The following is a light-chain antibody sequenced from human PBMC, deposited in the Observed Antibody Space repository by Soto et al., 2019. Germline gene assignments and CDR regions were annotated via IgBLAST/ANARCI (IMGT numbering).Light chain of an antibody. V-gene: IGKV3-15*01. Sequence: EIVMTQSPATLSVSPGERATLSCRASQSVSCSLAWYQQKPGQAPRLLIYGAATRATGIPARFSGSGSGTEFTLIISSLQSEDFAVYYCQQYNNWPPWTFGQGTKVEIK. CDR1: QSVSCS. CDR2: GAA. CDR3: QQYNNWPPWT. J-gene: IGKJ1*01.